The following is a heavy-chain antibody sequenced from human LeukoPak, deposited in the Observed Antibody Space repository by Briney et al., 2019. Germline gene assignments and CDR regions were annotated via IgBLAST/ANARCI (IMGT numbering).Heavy chain of an antibody. CDR2: INSNGDST. J-gene: IGHJ4*02. V-gene: IGHV3-64D*06. CDR3: VKPNSAVAGTRYFDY. D-gene: IGHD6-19*01. CDR1: GFTFSNYP. Sequence: GGSLRLSCSASGFTFSNYPMHWVRQAPGKGLEYVSAINSNGDSTYSADSVKGRFTISRDNSKNTLYLQMSSLRADDTAVYFCVKPNSAVAGTRYFDYWGQGTLVTVSS.